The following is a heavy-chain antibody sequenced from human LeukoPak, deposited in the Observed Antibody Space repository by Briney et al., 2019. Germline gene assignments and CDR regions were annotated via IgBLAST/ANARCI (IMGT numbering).Heavy chain of an antibody. CDR1: GYSFTDYF. Sequence: ASVKVSCKASGYSFTDYFMNWVRQAPGHGLEWMGWVNLKSRGTVYAQKFQGRVTMTRDTSSSTAYMELSRLRFDDTVVYYCARGPRITIFGVVMANDAFDIWGQGTMVTVSS. J-gene: IGHJ3*02. V-gene: IGHV1-2*02. D-gene: IGHD3-3*01. CDR3: ARGPRITIFGVVMANDAFDI. CDR2: VNLKSRGT.